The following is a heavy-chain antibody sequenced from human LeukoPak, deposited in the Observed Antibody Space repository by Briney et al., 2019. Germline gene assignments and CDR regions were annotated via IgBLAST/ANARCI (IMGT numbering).Heavy chain of an antibody. CDR1: GFTFSSYA. CDR3: ARYCTSCSHFDY. D-gene: IGHD2-2*01. CDR2: ISYDGSNK. V-gene: IGHV3-30-3*01. J-gene: IGHJ4*02. Sequence: GGSLRLSCAASGFTFSSYAMHWVRQAPGKGLEWVAVISYDGSNKYYADSVKGRFTISRDNAKNSLYLQMNSLRAEDTAVYYCARYCTSCSHFDYWGQGTLVTVSS.